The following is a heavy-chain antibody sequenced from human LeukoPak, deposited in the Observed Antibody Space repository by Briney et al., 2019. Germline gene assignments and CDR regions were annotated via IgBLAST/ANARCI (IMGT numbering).Heavy chain of an antibody. CDR1: GGSISNYW. D-gene: IGHD1-26*01. CDR3: AREGGSYYHWFDP. V-gene: IGHV4-59*01. Sequence: KSSETLSLTCTVSGGSISNYWWSWIRQPPGKGLEWIGYVFDSGSTNYNPSLKSRVTISVDTSKKQFSLKLTSVSAADTAVYYCAREGGSYYHWFDPWGQGTLVTVSS. J-gene: IGHJ5*02. CDR2: VFDSGST.